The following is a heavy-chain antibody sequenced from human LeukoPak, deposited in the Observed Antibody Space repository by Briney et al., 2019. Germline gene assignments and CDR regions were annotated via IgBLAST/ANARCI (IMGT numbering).Heavy chain of an antibody. D-gene: IGHD1-1*01. J-gene: IGHJ4*02. CDR3: ARFLEYDGYYFDY. CDR1: GFTFSDYY. Sequence: GGSLRLSCAASGFTFSDYYMSWIRQAPGKGLEWVSYISSSSSYIYYADSVKGRFTISRDNAKNSLYLQMNSLRAEDTAVYYCARFLEYDGYYFDYWGQGTLVTASS. CDR2: ISSSSSYI. V-gene: IGHV3-11*06.